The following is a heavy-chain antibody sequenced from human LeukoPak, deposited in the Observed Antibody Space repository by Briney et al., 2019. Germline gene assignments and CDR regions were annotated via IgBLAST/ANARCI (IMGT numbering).Heavy chain of an antibody. V-gene: IGHV5-10-1*01. CDR2: IDPSDSYT. D-gene: IGHD3-10*01. Sequence: GESLKISCKGSGYSFTSYWISWVRQMPGKGLEWMGRIDPSDSYTNYSPSFQGHVTISADKSISTAYLQRSSLKASDTAMYYCVRRLSYGSGSLYWFDPWGQGTLVTVSS. CDR1: GYSFTSYW. J-gene: IGHJ5*02. CDR3: VRRLSYGSGSLYWFDP.